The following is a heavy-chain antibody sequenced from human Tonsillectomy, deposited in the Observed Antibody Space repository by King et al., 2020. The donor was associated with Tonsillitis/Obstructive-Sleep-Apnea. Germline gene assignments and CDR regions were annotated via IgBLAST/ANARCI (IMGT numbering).Heavy chain of an antibody. CDR1: GGSISSYY. CDR2: IYYSGST. D-gene: IGHD6-19*01. Sequence: LQLQESGPGLVKPSETLSLTCTVSGGSISSYYWSWIRQPPGKGLEWIGYIYYSGSTNYNPSLKSRVTISGDTSKNQFSLTLSSVTAADTAVYYCARDXXLEAGXDAFXIWGQXTMVTVSS. CDR3: ARDXXLEAGXDAFXI. J-gene: IGHJ3*02. V-gene: IGHV4-59*01.